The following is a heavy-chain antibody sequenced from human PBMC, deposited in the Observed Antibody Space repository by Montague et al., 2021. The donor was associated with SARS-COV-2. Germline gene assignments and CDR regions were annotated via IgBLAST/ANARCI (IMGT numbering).Heavy chain of an antibody. CDR1: GASDNSINW. CDR2: IHNTGIT. V-gene: IGHV4-4*02. Sequence: SETLSLTCAVSGASDNSINWRSWVRKPTERGLEWIAEIHNTGITNFNLSLRSRVSISLDTSKNQLSLTLNSVTAADTSIYYCASHPVFQQLYSWGQGTLVSVSS. D-gene: IGHD6-13*01. J-gene: IGHJ4*02. CDR3: ASHPVFQQLYS.